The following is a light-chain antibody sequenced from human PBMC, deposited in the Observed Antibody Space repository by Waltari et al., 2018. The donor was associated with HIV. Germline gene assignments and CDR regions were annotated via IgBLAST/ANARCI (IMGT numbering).Light chain of an antibody. CDR2: KNF. Sequence: QSFLTQPPSASGTPGQTVTISCSGSSSNTANDNVYWYQQLPGMTPKLLIYKNFLRPSGVPDRFAASKSGTSASLTISGLRSADEADYYCVGWDSSLSAYVFGAGTKVAVL. V-gene: IGLV1-47*01. J-gene: IGLJ1*01. CDR3: VGWDSSLSAYV. CDR1: SSNTANDN.